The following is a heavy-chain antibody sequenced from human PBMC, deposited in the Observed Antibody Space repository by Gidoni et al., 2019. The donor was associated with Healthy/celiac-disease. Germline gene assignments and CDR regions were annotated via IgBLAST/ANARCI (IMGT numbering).Heavy chain of an antibody. J-gene: IGHJ4*02. V-gene: IGHV3-33*01. CDR2: IWYDGSNT. Sequence: QVQLGEAGGGVVQPGRSGRHACAAAGVTFGSYGMPWVRQAPGKGLEWVAVIWYDGSNTSYADSVQGRFTISSDNSKNTLYLQMNSLRAEDTAVYYCARGVEVRGVIPLFFDYWGQGTLVTVSS. CDR3: ARGVEVRGVIPLFFDY. D-gene: IGHD3-10*01. CDR1: GVTFGSYG.